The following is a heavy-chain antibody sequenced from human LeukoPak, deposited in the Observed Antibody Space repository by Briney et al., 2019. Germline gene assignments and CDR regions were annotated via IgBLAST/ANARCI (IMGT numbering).Heavy chain of an antibody. CDR2: ITHSGTT. D-gene: IGHD4-17*01. CDR1: GGSSSNYY. Sequence: SGTLSLTCAVYGGSSSNYYWSWIRQPPGKGLEWIGEITHSGTTNYNPALKSRVTISRDTSKNQFSLRLSSVTAADTAVYYCAPIFGDYSDFDYWGQGTLVTVSS. V-gene: IGHV4-34*01. J-gene: IGHJ4*01. CDR3: APIFGDYSDFDY.